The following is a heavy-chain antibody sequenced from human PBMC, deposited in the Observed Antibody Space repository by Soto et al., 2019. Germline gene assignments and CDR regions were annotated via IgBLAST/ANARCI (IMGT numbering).Heavy chain of an antibody. J-gene: IGHJ6*02. V-gene: IGHV3-21*01. D-gene: IGHD2-21*02. CDR3: AREMTSSYGMDV. Sequence: DVQLVESGGGPVKPGGSLRLSCAASRFTFSSFRINWVRQAPGKGLEWVSSISSGSTFIYYADSVKGRFTISRDNAKHSLYLQMTSLRAEDTAVYYCAREMTSSYGMDVWGQGTTVTVSS. CDR1: RFTFSSFR. CDR2: ISSGSTFI.